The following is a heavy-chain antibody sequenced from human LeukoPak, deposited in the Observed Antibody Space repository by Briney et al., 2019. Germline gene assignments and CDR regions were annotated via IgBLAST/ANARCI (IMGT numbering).Heavy chain of an antibody. Sequence: ASVKVSCKASGYTFTSYGISWVRQAPGQGLEWMGWISAYNGNTNYAQKLQGRVTMTTDTSTSTAYLDLRRLSSDDTAVYYCARQFLGSRGYYFDYWGQGTLVTVSS. CDR3: ARQFLGSRGYYFDY. D-gene: IGHD3-10*01. V-gene: IGHV1-18*01. CDR2: ISAYNGNT. CDR1: GYTFTSYG. J-gene: IGHJ4*02.